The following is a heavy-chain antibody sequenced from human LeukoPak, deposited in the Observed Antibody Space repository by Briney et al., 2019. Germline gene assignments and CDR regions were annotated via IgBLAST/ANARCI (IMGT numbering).Heavy chain of an antibody. V-gene: IGHV3-15*01. Sequence: PGGSLRISCAPSRFTFTTALISSVREAPGTGVEWVGRIKSKNVGGTTEFTAPVKGRFTISRDDSKNTVYLQMNSLRTEDTAVYYCITEYYGSAMYWGQGALVTVSS. D-gene: IGHD3-10*01. CDR2: IKSKNVGGTT. CDR3: ITEYYGSAMY. CDR1: RFTFTTAL. J-gene: IGHJ4*02.